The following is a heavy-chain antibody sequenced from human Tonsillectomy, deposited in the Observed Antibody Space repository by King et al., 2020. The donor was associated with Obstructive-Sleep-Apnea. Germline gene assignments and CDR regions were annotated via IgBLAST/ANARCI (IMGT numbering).Heavy chain of an antibody. Sequence: QLVQSGGGVVRPGRSLRLSCVASGFTFSTFGIHWVRQAPGKGLEWVAVISFDGSNYRYADSVKGRFTIFRGNPKNTLYLEMNSLRPDDTAVYYCARDDRGYGGYSAYDLDHDAFDIWGHGTMVTVSA. V-gene: IGHV3-30*03. J-gene: IGHJ3*02. CDR3: ARDDRGYGGYSAYDLDHDAFDI. D-gene: IGHD5-12*01. CDR2: ISFDGSNY. CDR1: GFTFSTFG.